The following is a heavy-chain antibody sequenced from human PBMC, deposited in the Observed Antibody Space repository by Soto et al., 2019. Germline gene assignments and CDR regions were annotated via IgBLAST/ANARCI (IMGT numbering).Heavy chain of an antibody. CDR1: GFTFSAYS. J-gene: IGHJ5*02. CDR2: ISGDRAYI. V-gene: IGHV3-48*02. CDR3: ARARKTIFGVVIIGWFDP. Sequence: GSLRLSCVASGFTFSAYSMNWVRQAPGKGLEWLSYISGDRAYIYYADSVRGRFTISRDNAENSLYLQMDNLRDEDTALYYCARARKTIFGVVIIGWFDPWGQGTLVTVSS. D-gene: IGHD3-3*01.